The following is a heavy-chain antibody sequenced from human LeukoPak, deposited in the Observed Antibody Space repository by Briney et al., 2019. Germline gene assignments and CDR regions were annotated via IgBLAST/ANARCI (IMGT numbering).Heavy chain of an antibody. Sequence: GGSLRLSCAASGFTVSSVYMSWVRQAPGKGLEWVSVIFTNGGTHYADSVKGRFTISRDNSKNTLYLQMNSLRAEDTAVYYCAKDDGWVQYANWGQGTLVTVSS. CDR1: GFTVSSVY. D-gene: IGHD5-24*01. CDR2: IFTNGGT. J-gene: IGHJ4*02. CDR3: AKDDGWVQYAN. V-gene: IGHV3-66*01.